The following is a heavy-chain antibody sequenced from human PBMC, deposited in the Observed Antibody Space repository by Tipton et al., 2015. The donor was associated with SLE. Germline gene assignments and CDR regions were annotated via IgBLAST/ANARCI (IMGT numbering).Heavy chain of an antibody. V-gene: IGHV3-9*01. CDR3: AILRAYSSGWDEDY. CDR2: ISWNSGSV. D-gene: IGHD6-19*01. J-gene: IGHJ4*02. CDR1: GFTFDDYA. Sequence: SLRLSCAASGFTFDDYAMHWVRQAPGKGLEWVSGISWNSGSVGYADSVKGRFTISRDNAKNALYLQMNSLRAEDTAVYYCAILRAYSSGWDEDYWGQGTLVTVSS.